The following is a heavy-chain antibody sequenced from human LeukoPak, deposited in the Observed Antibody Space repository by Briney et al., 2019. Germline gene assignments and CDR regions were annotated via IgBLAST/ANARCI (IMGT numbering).Heavy chain of an antibody. CDR2: TYYRSKWYT. Sequence: SQTLSLTCAISGDSVSSNTAAWNWIRQSPSRGLEWLGRTYYRSKWYTEYALPVKSRITINPDTSKNQFSLQLNSVTPEDTAVYYCAGGSSAFDIRGQGTMVTVSS. J-gene: IGHJ3*02. V-gene: IGHV6-1*01. CDR1: GDSVSSNTAA. CDR3: AGGSSAFDI.